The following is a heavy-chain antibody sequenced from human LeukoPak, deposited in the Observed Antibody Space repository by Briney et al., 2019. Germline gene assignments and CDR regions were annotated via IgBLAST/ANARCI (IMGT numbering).Heavy chain of an antibody. V-gene: IGHV6-1*01. CDR1: GDSFSINSAA. CDR3: ARSPSPYSSGWYFDY. D-gene: IGHD6-19*01. J-gene: IGHJ4*02. Sequence: SQTLSLTCAISGDSFSINSAAWNWIRQSPSRGLEWPGRTYQRSKWYNDYAVSVKSRITINPDISKNQFSLQLNSVTPEDTAVYYCARSPSPYSSGWYFDYWGQGTLVTVSS. CDR2: TYQRSKWYN.